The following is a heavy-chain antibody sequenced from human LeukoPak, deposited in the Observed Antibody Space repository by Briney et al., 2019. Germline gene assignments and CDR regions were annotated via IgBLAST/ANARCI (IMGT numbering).Heavy chain of an antibody. CDR2: ISYDGSNK. J-gene: IGHJ4*02. V-gene: IGHV3-30-3*01. CDR1: GFTFSSYA. CDR3: ARVKSGYFDY. D-gene: IGHD1-26*01. Sequence: GRSLRLSCAASGFTFSSYAMHWVRQAPGKGLEWVAVISYDGSNKYYADSVKGRFTISRDNSKNTLYLQMNSLRDEDTAVYYCARVKSGYFDYWGQGTLVTVSS.